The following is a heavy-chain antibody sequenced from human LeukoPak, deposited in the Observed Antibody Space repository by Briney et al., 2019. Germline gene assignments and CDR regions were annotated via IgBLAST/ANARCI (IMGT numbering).Heavy chain of an antibody. CDR2: IKQDGSEK. CDR3: ARDFSGRFDY. D-gene: IGHD3-3*01. CDR1: GFTLSSYW. V-gene: IGHV3-7*05. J-gene: IGHJ4*02. Sequence: GGSLRLSCAASGFTLSSYWMSWVRQAPGKGLEWVANIKQDGSEKYYVDSVKGRFTISRDNAKNSLYLQMNSLRAVDTAVYYCARDFSGRFDYWGQGTLVTVSS.